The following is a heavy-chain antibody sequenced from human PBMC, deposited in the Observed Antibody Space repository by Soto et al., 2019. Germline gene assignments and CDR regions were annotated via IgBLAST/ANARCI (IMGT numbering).Heavy chain of an antibody. V-gene: IGHV3-11*04. CDR3: ARDALGYCSGGSCAQWFDP. D-gene: IGHD2-15*01. CDR2: ISSSGSTI. J-gene: IGHJ5*02. Sequence: PGGSLRLSCAASGFTFSDYYMSWIRQAPGKGLEWVSYISSSGSTIYYADSVKGRFTISRDNAKNSLYLQMNSLRAEDTAVYYCARDALGYCSGGSCAQWFDPWGQGTLVTVSS. CDR1: GFTFSDYY.